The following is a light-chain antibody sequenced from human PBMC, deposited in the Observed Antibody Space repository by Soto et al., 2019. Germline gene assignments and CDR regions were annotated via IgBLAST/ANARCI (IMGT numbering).Light chain of an antibody. V-gene: IGKV1-39*01. CDR3: QQSYSTPT. J-gene: IGKJ1*01. CDR2: AAS. Sequence: DIQMTQSPSSLSASVGDRVTITCRASQGTSIYLNWYQQKPGKAPKLLIYAASSLQSGVPSRFSGSGSGTDFTLTISRLQPEDFATYYCQQSYSTPTFGQGTKVEIK. CDR1: QGTSIY.